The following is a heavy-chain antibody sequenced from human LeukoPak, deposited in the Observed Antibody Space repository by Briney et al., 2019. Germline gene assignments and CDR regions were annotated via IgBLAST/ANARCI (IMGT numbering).Heavy chain of an antibody. Sequence: ASVKVSCKASGYTFTSYGISWVRQAPGQGLEWMGWISAYNGNTNYAQKLQGRVTVTTDTSTSTAYMELRSLRSDDTAVYYCARVPWYYGSAYIDYWGQGTLVTVSS. J-gene: IGHJ4*02. D-gene: IGHD3-10*01. CDR2: ISAYNGNT. V-gene: IGHV1-18*01. CDR3: ARVPWYYGSAYIDY. CDR1: GYTFTSYG.